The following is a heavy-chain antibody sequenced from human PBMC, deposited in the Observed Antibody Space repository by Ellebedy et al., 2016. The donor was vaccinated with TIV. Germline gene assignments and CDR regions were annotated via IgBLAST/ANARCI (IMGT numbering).Heavy chain of an antibody. CDR1: GGSISSYY. V-gene: IGHV4-59*01. J-gene: IGHJ5*02. D-gene: IGHD2-21*02. CDR3: ARDFRAYCGGDCYSYWFDP. CDR2: IYYSGST. Sequence: SETLSLTXTVSGGSISSYYWSWIRQPPGKGLEWIGYIYYSGSTNYNPSLKSRVTISVDTSKNQFSLKLSSVTAADTAVYYCARDFRAYCGGDCYSYWFDPWGQGTLVTVSS.